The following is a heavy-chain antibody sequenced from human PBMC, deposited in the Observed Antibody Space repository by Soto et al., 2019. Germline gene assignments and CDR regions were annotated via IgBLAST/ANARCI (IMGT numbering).Heavy chain of an antibody. CDR2: IYHSGYT. CDR1: GGFISSSNW. V-gene: IGHV4-4*02. CDR3: AGNSGTYSFDY. Sequence: QVQLQESGPGLVKPSGTLSLTCAVSGGFISSSNWWSWVRQPPGKGLEWLGEIYHSGYTTYSPSLKSRVTISVDKSKNQFSLKLSSVTAADTAVYYCAGNSGTYSFDYWGQGTLVTVSS. J-gene: IGHJ4*02. D-gene: IGHD1-26*01.